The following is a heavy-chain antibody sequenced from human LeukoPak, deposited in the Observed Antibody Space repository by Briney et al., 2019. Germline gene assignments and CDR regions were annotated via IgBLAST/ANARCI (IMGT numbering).Heavy chain of an antibody. J-gene: IGHJ4*02. Sequence: GGSLRLSCAASGFTFSSYWMSWVRQVPGKGLVWVGRIISDGTGSNYADFIEGRFTISRDNAKNILYLQMNSLRVEDTGVYYCATGESAPRNDYWGQGTLVTVSS. D-gene: IGHD6-25*01. V-gene: IGHV3-74*01. CDR3: ATGESAPRNDY. CDR2: IISDGTGS. CDR1: GFTFSSYW.